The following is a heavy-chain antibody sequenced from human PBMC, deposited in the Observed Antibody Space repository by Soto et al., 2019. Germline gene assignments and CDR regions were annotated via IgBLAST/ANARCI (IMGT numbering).Heavy chain of an antibody. V-gene: IGHV1-46*01. Sequence: ASVKVSFKTSGYTFTGSYIHWVRQAPGQGLEWMGIINPSDGSTTYAQKFQGRVTMTRDTSTSAVYMELSSLTSDDTAVYYCARPPRETAYCSGGTCYSLHYWGQGTPVTVSS. CDR1: GYTFTGSY. J-gene: IGHJ4*02. CDR2: INPSDGST. D-gene: IGHD2-15*01. CDR3: ARPPRETAYCSGGTCYSLHY.